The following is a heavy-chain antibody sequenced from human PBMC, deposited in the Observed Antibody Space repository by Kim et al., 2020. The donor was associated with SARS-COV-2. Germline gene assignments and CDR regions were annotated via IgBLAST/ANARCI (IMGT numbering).Heavy chain of an antibody. Sequence: SETLSLTCTVSGGSISSSSYYWGWIRQPPGKGLEWIGSIYYSGSTYYNPSLKSRVTISVDTSKNQFSLKLSSVTAADTAVYYCASQLERRDYWGQGTLVTVSS. J-gene: IGHJ4*02. D-gene: IGHD1-1*01. CDR1: GGSISSSSYY. CDR3: ASQLERRDY. CDR2: IYYSGST. V-gene: IGHV4-39*01.